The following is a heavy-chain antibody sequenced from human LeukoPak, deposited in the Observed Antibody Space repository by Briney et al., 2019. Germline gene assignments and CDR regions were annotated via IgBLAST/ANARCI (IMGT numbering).Heavy chain of an antibody. CDR1: GGSFSGYY. CDR3: ARGHRYSSRRGWFDP. J-gene: IGHJ5*02. Sequence: PSETLSLTCAVYGGSFSGYYWSWIRQPPGKGLEWIGEINHSGSTNYNPSLKSRDTISLDTSKNQFSLKLSSVTAADTAVYYCARGHRYSSRRGWFDPWGQGTLVTVSS. D-gene: IGHD5-18*01. CDR2: INHSGST. V-gene: IGHV4-34*01.